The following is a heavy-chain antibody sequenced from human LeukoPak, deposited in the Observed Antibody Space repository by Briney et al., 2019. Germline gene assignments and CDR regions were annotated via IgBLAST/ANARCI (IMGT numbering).Heavy chain of an antibody. Sequence: GGSLRLSCAASGFTFSTNAMSWVRQAPGKGLEWVSGIGNRLSDTYYADSVKGRFTISKDNSKNTQYLQMNSLRAEDTAVYYCAKDLHYWGCDYWGQGTLVTVSS. CDR2: IGNRLSDT. J-gene: IGHJ4*02. CDR1: GFTFSTNA. CDR3: AKDLHYWGCDY. D-gene: IGHD7-27*01. V-gene: IGHV3-23*01.